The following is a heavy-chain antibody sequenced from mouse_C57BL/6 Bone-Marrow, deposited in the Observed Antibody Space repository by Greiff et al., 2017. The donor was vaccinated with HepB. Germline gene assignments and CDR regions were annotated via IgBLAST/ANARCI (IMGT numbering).Heavy chain of an antibody. V-gene: IGHV1-64*01. CDR2: IHPNRGST. D-gene: IGHD1-1*01. Sequence: VQLQQPGAELVKPGASVKLSCKASGYTFTSYWMHWVKQRPGQGLEWIGMIHPNRGSTNYNEKFKSKATLTVDKSSSTAYRQLSSLTSEDSAVYYWARLGYYGSTFYWYFDVWGTGTTVTVSS. CDR1: GYTFTSYW. J-gene: IGHJ1*03. CDR3: ARLGYYGSTFYWYFDV.